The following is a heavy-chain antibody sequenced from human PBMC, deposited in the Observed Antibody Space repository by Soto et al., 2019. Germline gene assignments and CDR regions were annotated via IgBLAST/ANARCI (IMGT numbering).Heavy chain of an antibody. D-gene: IGHD3-3*01. CDR1: GFTFSSYA. CDR3: AKDPHYDFWSGYSGKFDY. V-gene: IGHV3-23*01. Sequence: GGSLRLSCAASGFTFSSYAMSWVRQAPGKGLEWVSAISGSCGRTYYADSVRGRFTISRDNSKNTLYLQMNSLRAEDTAVYYCAKDPHYDFWSGYSGKFDYWGHGTLVTFSS. CDR2: ISGSCGRT. J-gene: IGHJ4*01.